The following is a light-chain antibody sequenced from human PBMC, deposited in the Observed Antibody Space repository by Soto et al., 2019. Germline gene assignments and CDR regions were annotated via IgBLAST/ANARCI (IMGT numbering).Light chain of an antibody. CDR2: DAS. Sequence: EIVLTQSPATLSLSPGERATLSCRASQSVSSYLAWYQQKPGQAPRLLIYDASNRATGIPARFSGSGSGKDFTLTISSLEPEDFAVYYCQQRSNWPPNFGPGTKVDIK. J-gene: IGKJ3*01. CDR3: QQRSNWPPN. CDR1: QSVSSY. V-gene: IGKV3-11*01.